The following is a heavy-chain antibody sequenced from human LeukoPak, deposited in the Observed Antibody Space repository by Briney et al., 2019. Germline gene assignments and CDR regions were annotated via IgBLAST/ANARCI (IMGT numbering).Heavy chain of an antibody. V-gene: IGHV4-59*01. D-gene: IGHD6-13*01. J-gene: IGHJ4*02. CDR3: ARGPYSSSWSFDY. CDR1: RGSINSYY. CDR2: IYYSGST. Sequence: SEXXXLTXTVSRGSINSYYWSWIRQPPGXXLEXIGYIYYSGSTNYNPPLKSRVTISIDTSKNQFSLKLTSVTPADTAVYFCARGPYSSSWSFDYWGQGLLLTVSS.